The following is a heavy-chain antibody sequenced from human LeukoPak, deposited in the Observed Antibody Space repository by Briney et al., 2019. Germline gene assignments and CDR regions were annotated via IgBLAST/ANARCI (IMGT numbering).Heavy chain of an antibody. CDR2: IYYSGST. D-gene: IGHD5-24*01. CDR3: ARSRWLQLPFDY. CDR1: GGSISSSSYY. V-gene: IGHV4-39*01. J-gene: IGHJ4*02. Sequence: PSETLSLTCTVSGGSISSSSYYWGWIRQPPGKGLEWIGSIYYSGSTYYNPSLKSRFTISVDPSKNQFSLKLSSVTAADTAVYYCARSRWLQLPFDYWGQGTLVTVSS.